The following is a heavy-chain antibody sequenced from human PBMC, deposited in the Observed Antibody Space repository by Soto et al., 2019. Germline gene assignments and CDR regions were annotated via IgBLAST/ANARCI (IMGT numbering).Heavy chain of an antibody. D-gene: IGHD6-13*01. CDR2: ISAYNGNT. CDR1: GYTFTSYG. J-gene: IGHJ6*02. V-gene: IGHV1-18*01. Sequence: VKVSCKASGYTFTSYGISWVRQAPGQGLEWMGWISAYNGNTNYAQKLQGRVTMTTDTSTSTAYMELRSLRSDDTAVYYCARGRAAGNYYYYGMDVWGQGTTVTVSS. CDR3: ARGRAAGNYYYYGMDV.